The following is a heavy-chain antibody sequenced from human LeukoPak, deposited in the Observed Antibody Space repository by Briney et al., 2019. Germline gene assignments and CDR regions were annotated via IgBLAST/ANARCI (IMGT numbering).Heavy chain of an antibody. CDR1: GFTFSSYS. V-gene: IGHV3-48*02. Sequence: QPGGSLRLSCAASGFTFSSYSMNWVRQAPGKGLEWVSYFSSSSSTIYYADSVKGRFTISRDNAKNSLYLQMNSLRDEDTAVYYCAKDPLDPYYYGSGGYYFDYWGQGTLVTVSS. D-gene: IGHD3-10*01. CDR2: FSSSSSTI. CDR3: AKDPLDPYYYGSGGYYFDY. J-gene: IGHJ4*02.